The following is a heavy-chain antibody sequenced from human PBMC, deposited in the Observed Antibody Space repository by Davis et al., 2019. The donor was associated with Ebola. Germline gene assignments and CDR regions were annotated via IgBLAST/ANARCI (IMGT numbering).Heavy chain of an antibody. V-gene: IGHV3-23*01. J-gene: IGHJ2*01. CDR2: ISGSGGST. Sequence: GGSLRLSCTDSVITFSSYAMTWVRQAPGKGLGWVSAISGSGGSTYYADSVKGRFTISRDNSKNTLYLQMNSLGAEDTAVYYCARDPGYCSGGSCFDWYFDLWGRGTLVTVSS. CDR1: VITFSSYA. D-gene: IGHD2-15*01. CDR3: ARDPGYCSGGSCFDWYFDL.